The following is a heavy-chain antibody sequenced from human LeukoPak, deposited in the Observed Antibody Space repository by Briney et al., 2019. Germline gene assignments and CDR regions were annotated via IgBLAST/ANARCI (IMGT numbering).Heavy chain of an antibody. Sequence: GGSLRLSCAASGFTFSSFEMNWVRQAPGKGLEWVSYISSSGSTIYYADAVKGRFTISRDNAKNSLYLQMNSLRAEDTAVYYCAELGITMIGGVWGKGTTVTISS. CDR3: AELGITMIGGV. J-gene: IGHJ6*04. CDR1: GFTFSSFE. CDR2: ISSSGSTI. D-gene: IGHD3-10*02. V-gene: IGHV3-48*03.